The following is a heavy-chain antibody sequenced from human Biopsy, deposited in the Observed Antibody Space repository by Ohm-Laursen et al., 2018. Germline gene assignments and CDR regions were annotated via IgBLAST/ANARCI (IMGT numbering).Heavy chain of an antibody. Sequence: SLRLSCAASGFTFRTYGMHWVRLAPGKGLEWVAVISYDQITKHYADSVRGRFTISRDNSKNTLYLQVNSLRAEDTAVYYCAKDLSVYYYYGNDVWGQGTTVTVSS. D-gene: IGHD5/OR15-5a*01. CDR3: AKDLSVYYYYGNDV. V-gene: IGHV3-30*18. CDR2: ISYDQITK. CDR1: GFTFRTYG. J-gene: IGHJ6*02.